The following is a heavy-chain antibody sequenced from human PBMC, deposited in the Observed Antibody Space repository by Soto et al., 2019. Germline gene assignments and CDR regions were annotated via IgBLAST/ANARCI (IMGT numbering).Heavy chain of an antibody. J-gene: IGHJ4*02. CDR2: ISSSSSTI. D-gene: IGHD4-17*01. CDR3: ARVKDYGDYNNYFDY. Sequence: GGSLRLSCAASGFTFSSYSMNWVRQAPGKGLEWVSYISSSSSTIYYADSVKGRFTISRDNAKNSLYLQMNSLRDEDTAVYYCARVKDYGDYNNYFDYWGQGTLVTVSS. V-gene: IGHV3-48*02. CDR1: GFTFSSYS.